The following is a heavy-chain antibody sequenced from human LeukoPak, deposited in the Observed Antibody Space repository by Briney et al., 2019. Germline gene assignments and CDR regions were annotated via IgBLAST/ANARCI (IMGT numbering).Heavy chain of an antibody. CDR3: ARDVTGDMHYYYMDV. V-gene: IGHV1-2*02. CDR2: INPNSGGT. Sequence: ASVKVSCKASGYTFTDYFIHWVRQAPGQGLEWMGWINPNSGGTDYAQKFQGRVTMTRDTSISTAYMELSGLRSGDTAVFYCARDVTGDMHYYYMDVWGKGTTVTVSS. CDR1: GYTFTDYF. J-gene: IGHJ6*03. D-gene: IGHD7-27*01.